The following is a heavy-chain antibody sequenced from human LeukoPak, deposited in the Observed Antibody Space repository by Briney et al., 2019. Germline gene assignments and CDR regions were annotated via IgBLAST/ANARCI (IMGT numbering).Heavy chain of an antibody. D-gene: IGHD3-9*01. V-gene: IGHV3-30*04. CDR1: GFTFSNYA. CDR2: ISYDGSKK. Sequence: PGGSLRLSCAASGFTFSNYAMHWVRQSPGKGLEWVAVISYDGSKKYYADSVKGRFTISRDNSKNTLYLQMNSLRAEDTAVYYCAREGGRWYDILSPSYYFDYWGQGTLVTVSS. J-gene: IGHJ4*02. CDR3: AREGGRWYDILSPSYYFDY.